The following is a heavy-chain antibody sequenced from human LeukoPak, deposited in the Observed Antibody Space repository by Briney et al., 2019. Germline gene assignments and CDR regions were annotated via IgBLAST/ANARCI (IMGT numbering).Heavy chain of an antibody. Sequence: PSETLSLTCAVYGGSFSGYYWSWIRQPPGKGLEWIGEINHSGSTNYNPSLKSRVTMSVDTSKNQFSLKLSSVAAADTAVYYCARGGRLPLGYWGQGTLVTVSS. CDR3: ARGGRLPLGY. J-gene: IGHJ4*02. CDR2: INHSGST. CDR1: GGSFSGYY. V-gene: IGHV4-34*01. D-gene: IGHD5-12*01.